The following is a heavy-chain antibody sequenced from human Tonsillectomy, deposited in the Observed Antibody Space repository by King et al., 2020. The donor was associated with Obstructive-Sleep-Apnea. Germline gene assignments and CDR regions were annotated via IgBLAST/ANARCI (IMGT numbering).Heavy chain of an antibody. Sequence: VQLQESGPGLVKPSETLSLTCSVSGDSIRSNSYNWGWIRQPPGKGLEWIGSIYHSGSPYYNPSLKSRVTVSVDTSKNQFSLKLNSVTAADTAVYYCAADYGASPDAFDIWGQGTMVPVFS. J-gene: IGHJ3*02. CDR3: AADYGASPDAFDI. D-gene: IGHD4/OR15-4a*01. CDR1: GDSIRSNSYN. CDR2: IYHSGSP. V-gene: IGHV4-39*01.